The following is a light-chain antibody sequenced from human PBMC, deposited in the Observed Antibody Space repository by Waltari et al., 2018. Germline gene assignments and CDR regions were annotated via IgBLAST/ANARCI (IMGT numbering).Light chain of an antibody. CDR3: STWDLRLSGQV. V-gene: IGLV1-44*01. CDR1: TNNVGSYA. CDR2: GNS. Sequence: QSALTQEISVSGTVGQKVTLSCSGDTNNVGSYAVGWFQQTSHGAPKPVIFGNSLPSAIPDRFSASKSGTTASLTISGLQPEDEAKYYCSTWDLRLSGQVFGGGTQLTVL. J-gene: IGLJ7*01.